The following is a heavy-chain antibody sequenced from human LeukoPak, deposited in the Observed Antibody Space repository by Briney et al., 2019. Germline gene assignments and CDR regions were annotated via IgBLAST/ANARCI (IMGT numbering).Heavy chain of an antibody. CDR3: ARDPSYYYGSGSWYGMDV. D-gene: IGHD3-10*01. J-gene: IGHJ6*02. Sequence: SETLSLTCTVSGGSISSYYWSWIRQPAGKGLEWIGRIYTSGSTNYNPSLKSQVTMSVDTSKNQFSLKLSSVTAADTAVYYCARDPSYYYGSGSWYGMDVWGQGTTVTVSS. CDR1: GGSISSYY. V-gene: IGHV4-4*07. CDR2: IYTSGST.